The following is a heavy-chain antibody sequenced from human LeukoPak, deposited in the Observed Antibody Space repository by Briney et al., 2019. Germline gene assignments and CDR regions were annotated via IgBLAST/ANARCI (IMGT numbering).Heavy chain of an antibody. D-gene: IGHD3-10*01. CDR1: GGSISSGSYY. V-gene: IGHV4-61*02. CDR3: ARLLCSGSSVSYYYYYYMDV. Sequence: SETLSLTCTVSGGSISSGSYYWSLIRQPAGKRLEWIGRIYTSGRTNYNPSLKSRLTISVDTSKNQFSLKLSSVTAADTAVYYCARLLCSGSSVSYYYYYYMDVWGKGTTVTISS. J-gene: IGHJ6*03. CDR2: IYTSGRT.